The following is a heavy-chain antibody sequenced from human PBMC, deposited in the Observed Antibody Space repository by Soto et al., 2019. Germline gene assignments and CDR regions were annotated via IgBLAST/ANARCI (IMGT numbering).Heavy chain of an antibody. Sequence: QVHLVQSGVEVKTPGASVKVSCQASGYTFFTYDISWVRQAPGQGLGWMGWISTYSGVTKYAQKFQGRVTMTTDTSTTTAYLELRSLRSDDTAVYYCARHHGPTTSENWFDPWGQGTLVTVSS. CDR1: GYTFFTYD. D-gene: IGHD5-12*01. J-gene: IGHJ5*02. CDR3: ARHHGPTTSENWFDP. V-gene: IGHV1-18*01. CDR2: ISTYSGVT.